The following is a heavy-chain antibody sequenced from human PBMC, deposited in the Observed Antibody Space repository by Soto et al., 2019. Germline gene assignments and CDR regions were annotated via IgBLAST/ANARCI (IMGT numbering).Heavy chain of an antibody. CDR1: GFTFSSYA. CDR2: ISYDGSNK. CDR3: ARARVDYYYGMDV. J-gene: IGHJ6*02. Sequence: QVQLVESGGGVVQPGRSLRLSCAASGFTFSSYAMHWVRQAPGMGLEWVAVISYDGSNKYYADSVKGRFTISRDNSKNTLYLQMNSLRAEDTAVYYCARARVDYYYGMDVWGQGTTVTVSS. V-gene: IGHV3-30-3*01.